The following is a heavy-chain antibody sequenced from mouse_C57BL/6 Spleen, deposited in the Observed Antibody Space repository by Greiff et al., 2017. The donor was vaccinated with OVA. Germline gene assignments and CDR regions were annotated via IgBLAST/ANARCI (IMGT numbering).Heavy chain of an antibody. Sequence: VQLQQSGAELVKPGASVKLSCTASGFNIKDYYMHWVKQRTEQGLEWIGRIDPEDGETKYAPKFQGKATITADTSSNTAYLQLSSLTSEDTSVYYCAIERFITTVVVPFDYWGQGTSLTVSS. V-gene: IGHV14-2*01. J-gene: IGHJ2*02. D-gene: IGHD1-1*01. CDR1: GFNIKDYY. CDR3: AIERFITTVVVPFDY. CDR2: IDPEDGET.